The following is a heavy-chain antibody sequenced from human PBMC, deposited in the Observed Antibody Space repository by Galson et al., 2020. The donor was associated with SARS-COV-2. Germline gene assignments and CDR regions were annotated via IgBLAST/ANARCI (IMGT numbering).Heavy chain of an antibody. Sequence: SGPTLVKPTQTLTLTCTFSGFSLSTSGVGVGWIRQPPGKALEWLALIYLDDDKRYSPSLKSRPSITKDTSKNQVVLTMTNMDPVETATYYCVLRNLNIAAGGIRYWGQGTLVTVSS. CDR3: VLRNLNIAAGGIRY. V-gene: IGHV2-5*02. J-gene: IGHJ4*02. CDR2: IYLDDDK. D-gene: IGHD6-13*01. CDR1: GFSLSTSGVG.